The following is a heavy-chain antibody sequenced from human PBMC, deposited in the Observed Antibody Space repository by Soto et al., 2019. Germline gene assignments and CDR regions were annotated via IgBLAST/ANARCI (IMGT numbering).Heavy chain of an antibody. CDR1: GGTFSSYA. Sequence: GASVKVSCKASGGTFSSYAISWVRQAPGQGLEWMGGIIPIFGTANYAQKFQGRVTITADESTSTAYMELSSLRSEDTAVYYCARAGELDSSGYYRRYFDYWGQGTLVTVSS. V-gene: IGHV1-69*13. D-gene: IGHD3-22*01. CDR2: IIPIFGTA. CDR3: ARAGELDSSGYYRRYFDY. J-gene: IGHJ4*02.